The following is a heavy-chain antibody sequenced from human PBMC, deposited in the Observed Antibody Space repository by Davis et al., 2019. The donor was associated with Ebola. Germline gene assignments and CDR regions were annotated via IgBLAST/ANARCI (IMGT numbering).Heavy chain of an antibody. CDR3: ARDNYGMDV. V-gene: IGHV1-18*01. J-gene: IGHJ6*02. CDR2: ISTYNGNT. CDR1: GGTFSSYA. Sequence: ASVKVSCKASGGTFSSYAISWVRQAPGQGLEWMGWISTYNGNTNYAQKLQGRVTMTTDTSTSTAYMELRSLRSDDAAVYYCARDNYGMDVWGQGTTVTVSS.